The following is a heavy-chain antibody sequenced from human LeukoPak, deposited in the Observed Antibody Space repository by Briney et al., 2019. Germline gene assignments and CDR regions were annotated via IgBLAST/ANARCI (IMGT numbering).Heavy chain of an antibody. Sequence: GSLRLSCAASGFPFSSYAMSWGRQAPGKGLEWVSAISGSGGSTCYADSVKGRFTISRDNSKNTLYLQMNSLRAEDTAVYYCAKAASSGYSSCDYWGQGTLVTVSS. J-gene: IGHJ4*02. V-gene: IGHV3-23*01. D-gene: IGHD3-22*01. CDR1: GFPFSSYA. CDR2: ISGSGGST. CDR3: AKAASSGYSSCDY.